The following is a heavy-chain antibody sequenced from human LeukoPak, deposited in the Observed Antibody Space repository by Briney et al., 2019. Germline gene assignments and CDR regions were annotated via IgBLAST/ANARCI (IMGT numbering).Heavy chain of an antibody. Sequence: SETLSLTCTVSGGSISSHCWSWIRQPPGKGKEWIGYIYYSGSTNYNPSLKSRVTISVDTSKDQLSLKLSSVTAADTAVYYCAREYCSSTSCYRFFDYWGQGTLVTVSS. J-gene: IGHJ4*02. D-gene: IGHD2-2*02. CDR2: IYYSGST. CDR1: GGSISSHC. CDR3: AREYCSSTSCYRFFDY. V-gene: IGHV4-59*11.